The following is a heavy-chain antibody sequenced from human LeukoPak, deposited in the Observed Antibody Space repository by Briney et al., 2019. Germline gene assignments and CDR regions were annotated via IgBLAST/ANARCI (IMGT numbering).Heavy chain of an antibody. Sequence: PGGSLRLSCAASGFTFSSYEMNWVRQAPGKGLEWVSYVSSSGSTIYYADSVKGRFTISRDNAKNSLYLQMNSLRAEDTAVYYCARDFSYGYFDPWGQGTLVTVSS. CDR3: ARDFSYGYFDP. CDR2: VSSSGSTI. D-gene: IGHD6-13*01. V-gene: IGHV3-48*03. CDR1: GFTFSSYE. J-gene: IGHJ5*02.